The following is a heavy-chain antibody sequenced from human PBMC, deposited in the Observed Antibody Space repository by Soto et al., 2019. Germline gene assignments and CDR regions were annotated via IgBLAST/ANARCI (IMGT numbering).Heavy chain of an antibody. Sequence: SETLSLTCTVSGASINSNVHYWGWVRQSPGKGLEWIASVFYTGSPYHNPSLESRVSISVDTSDNQFSLKVTSVTAADTGIYYCARHPFGGYAFDAWGQGTLVTVSS. D-gene: IGHD3-16*01. CDR3: ARHPFGGYAFDA. CDR1: GASINSNVHY. V-gene: IGHV4-39*01. J-gene: IGHJ4*02. CDR2: VFYTGSP.